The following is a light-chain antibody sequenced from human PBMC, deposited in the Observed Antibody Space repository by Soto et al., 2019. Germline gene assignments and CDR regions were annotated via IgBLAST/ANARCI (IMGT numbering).Light chain of an antibody. CDR3: QQSYSRPIT. CDR1: QSISTY. V-gene: IGKV1-39*01. J-gene: IGKJ5*01. Sequence: DIQVTQSPSSLSASVGDRVTITCRASQSISTYLNWYQQKPGKAPKLLIYSASSLQSGVPSRFSGSGSGTDFTLTISSLQPEDFASYYCQQSYSRPITFGQGTRLDIK. CDR2: SAS.